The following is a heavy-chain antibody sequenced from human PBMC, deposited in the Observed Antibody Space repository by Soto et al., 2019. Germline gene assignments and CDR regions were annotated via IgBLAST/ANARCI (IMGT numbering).Heavy chain of an antibody. J-gene: IGHJ5*02. CDR3: AREHHPSSAVHWFDP. CDR2: IYYSGST. CDR1: GGSISSGDYY. V-gene: IGHV4-30-4*01. D-gene: IGHD1-26*01. Sequence: ASETLSLTCTVSGGSISSGDYYWSWIRQPPGKGLEWIGYIYYSGSTYYNPSLKSRVTISVDTSKNQFSLKLSSVTAADTAVYYCAREHHPSSAVHWFDPWGQGTLVTVSS.